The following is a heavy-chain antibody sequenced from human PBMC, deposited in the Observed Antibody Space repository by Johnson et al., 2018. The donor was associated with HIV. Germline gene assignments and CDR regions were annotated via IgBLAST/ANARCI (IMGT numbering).Heavy chain of an antibody. CDR1: GFSVSNND. J-gene: IGHJ3*02. CDR2: IYSGGST. Sequence: VQLVESGGGLIQPGGSLRLSCAASGFSVSNNDMTWVRQAPGKGLEWVSVIYSGGSTYYADSVKGRFTISRDNSKNTLFLQMNSLRVDDTAVYYCARACRDGYTCDAFDIWGQGTMVTVSS. CDR3: ARACRDGYTCDAFDI. D-gene: IGHD5-24*01. V-gene: IGHV3-53*01.